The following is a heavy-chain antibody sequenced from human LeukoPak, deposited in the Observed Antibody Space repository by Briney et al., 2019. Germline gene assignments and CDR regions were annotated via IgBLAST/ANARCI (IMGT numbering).Heavy chain of an antibody. V-gene: IGHV3-30-3*01. CDR2: ISYDGSNK. J-gene: IGHJ4*02. CDR1: GFTFSSYA. Sequence: GGSLRLSCAASGFTFSSYAMHWVRQAPGKGLEWVAVISYDGSNKYYADSVKGRFTISRDNSKNTLYLQMNSLRAEDTAVYYCAKEKIPLWYYFDYWGQGTLGTVSS. D-gene: IGHD5-18*01. CDR3: AKEKIPLWYYFDY.